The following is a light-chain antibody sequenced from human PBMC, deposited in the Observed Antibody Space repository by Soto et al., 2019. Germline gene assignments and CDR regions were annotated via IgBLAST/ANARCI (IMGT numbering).Light chain of an antibody. CDR1: ESVTIW. J-gene: IGKJ1*01. CDR3: GMHDSRYPCT. CDR2: DAS. Sequence: DRVTIPCPASESVTIWSAWYQQKPGKAPRLLIYDASTLEGGVPSRFSASGSGTAITLTISRRQPDDFAAYYCGMHDSRYPCTFGEGTKVDIK. V-gene: IGKV1-5*01.